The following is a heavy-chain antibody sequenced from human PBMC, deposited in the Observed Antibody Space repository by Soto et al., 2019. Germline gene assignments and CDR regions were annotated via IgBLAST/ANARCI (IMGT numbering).Heavy chain of an antibody. J-gene: IGHJ6*02. V-gene: IGHV3-11*05. CDR2: IDSSTKYT. Sequence: QVQLVESGEGLVRPGGCLRLSCEASGFTFRDYYMTWFRQAPGKGLEWLSYIDSSTKYTNYADSVKGRFTISRDNAKNSLYLQMNSLRADDTAVYYCAREYYYTMDVWGQGTMVTVSS. CDR3: AREYYYTMDV. CDR1: GFTFRDYY.